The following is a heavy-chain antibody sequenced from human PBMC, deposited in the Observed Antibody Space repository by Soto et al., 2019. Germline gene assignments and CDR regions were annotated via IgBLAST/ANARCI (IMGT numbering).Heavy chain of an antibody. J-gene: IGHJ6*02. Sequence: GGSLRLSCAASGFTFSSYAMSWVRQAPGKGLEWVSAISGSGGSTYYADSVKGRFTISRDNSKNTLHLQMNSLRAEDTAVYYCARSQPYYDFWSGLLDVWGQGTTVTVSS. CDR1: GFTFSSYA. CDR3: ARSQPYYDFWSGLLDV. D-gene: IGHD3-3*01. V-gene: IGHV3-23*01. CDR2: ISGSGGST.